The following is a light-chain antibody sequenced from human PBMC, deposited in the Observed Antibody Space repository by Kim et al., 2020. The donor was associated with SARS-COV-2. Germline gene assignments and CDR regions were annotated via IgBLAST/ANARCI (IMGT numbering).Light chain of an antibody. CDR2: DVS. V-gene: IGKV1D-16*01. CDR3: QQYASYPYT. Sequence: SAPIGDRVTSTCRASQNISSGLAWFQQKSEKAPKSLIYDVSTLQSGVPSRFSGSGSGTEFTLTSSSLQPEDFATYHCQQYASYPYTFGPGTKLEI. J-gene: IGKJ2*01. CDR1: QNISSG.